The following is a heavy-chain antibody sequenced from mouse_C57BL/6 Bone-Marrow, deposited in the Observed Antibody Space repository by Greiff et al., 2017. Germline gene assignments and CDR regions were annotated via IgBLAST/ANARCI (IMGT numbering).Heavy chain of an antibody. Sequence: QVQLQQPGAELVKPGASVKLSCKASGYTFTSYWMQWVKQRPGQGLEWIGEIDPSDSYTNYNQKFKGKATLTVDTSSSTAYMQLSSLTSEDSAVYYCARDYYGSGYDFDYGGQGTTLTVSS. CDR3: ARDYYGSGYDFDY. J-gene: IGHJ2*01. CDR1: GYTFTSYW. CDR2: IDPSDSYT. V-gene: IGHV1-50*01. D-gene: IGHD1-1*01.